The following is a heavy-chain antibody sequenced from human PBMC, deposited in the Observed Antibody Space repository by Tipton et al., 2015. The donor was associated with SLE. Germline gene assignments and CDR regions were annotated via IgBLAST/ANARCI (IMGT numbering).Heavy chain of an antibody. J-gene: IGHJ6*02. CDR2: IYYSGST. CDR1: GGSISSYY. V-gene: IGHV4-59*08. D-gene: IGHD6-6*01. CDR3: ARPYSSSPFYYYGMDV. Sequence: TLSLTCTVSGGSISSYYWSWIRQPPGKGLEWIGYIYYSGSTNYNPSLKSRVTISVDTSKNQFSLKLSSVTAADTAVYYCARPYSSSPFYYYGMDVWGQGTTVTVSS.